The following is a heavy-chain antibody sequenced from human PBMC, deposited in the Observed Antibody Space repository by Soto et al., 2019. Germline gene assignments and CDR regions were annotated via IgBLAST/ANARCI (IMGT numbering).Heavy chain of an antibody. Sequence: QVQLVQSGAEVKKPGASVEVSCKASGYTFTTYYIHWVRHAPGQGLEWMGVINPGGVSTKYAQKFQDRVTLTSDTSTSTVYMDLTSLSSEDTVVYFCARGGNGDNVGYWYFDLWGRGTLVTVSP. CDR2: INPGGVST. CDR1: GYTFTTYY. CDR3: ARGGNGDNVGYWYFDL. J-gene: IGHJ2*01. D-gene: IGHD4-17*01. V-gene: IGHV1-46*01.